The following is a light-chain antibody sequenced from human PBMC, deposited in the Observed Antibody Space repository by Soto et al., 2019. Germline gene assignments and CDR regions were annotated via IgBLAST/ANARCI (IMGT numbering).Light chain of an antibody. J-gene: IGLJ1*01. Sequence: QSALTQPPSASGSRGQSVTISCTGTSSDVGGYDYVSWYQHHPGKAPKLMIYEVSKRPSGVPDRFSGSKSGYTASLTVSGLQAEDEADYYCSSYAGSNYYVFGTGTKLTVL. V-gene: IGLV2-8*01. CDR2: EVS. CDR1: SSDVGGYDY. CDR3: SSYAGSNYYV.